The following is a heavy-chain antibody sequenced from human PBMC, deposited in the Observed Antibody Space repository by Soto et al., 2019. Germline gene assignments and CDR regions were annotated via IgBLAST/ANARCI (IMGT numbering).Heavy chain of an antibody. CDR1: GYTFTSYY. J-gene: IGHJ6*02. Sequence: ASVKVSCKASGYTFTSYYMHWVRQAPGQGLEWMGIINPSGGSTSYAQKFQGRVTMTRDTSTSTVYMELSSLRSEDTAVYYCASGGDIAPYYDFWSGYYSVNGGKYGMDVWGQGTTVTVSS. V-gene: IGHV1-46*01. CDR2: INPSGGST. CDR3: ASGGDIAPYYDFWSGYYSVNGGKYGMDV. D-gene: IGHD3-3*01.